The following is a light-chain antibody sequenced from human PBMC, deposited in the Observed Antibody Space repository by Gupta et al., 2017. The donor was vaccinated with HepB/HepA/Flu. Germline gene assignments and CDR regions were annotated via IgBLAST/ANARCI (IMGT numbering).Light chain of an antibody. CDR2: GAS. V-gene: IGKV3-15*01. J-gene: IGKJ2*01. CDR1: QSVSSN. CDR3: QHYSNWPPYT. Sequence: EIVMTQSPATLSVSPGERATLSCRASQSVSSNLAWYQQKPGHPPRLLIYGASTRATGIPARFSGSGSGTEXTLTISXRQSEDFAVYYCQHYSNWPPYTFGXGTKLEIK.